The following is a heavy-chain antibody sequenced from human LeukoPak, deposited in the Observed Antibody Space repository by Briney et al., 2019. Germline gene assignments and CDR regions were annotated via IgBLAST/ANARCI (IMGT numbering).Heavy chain of an antibody. Sequence: SETLSLTCTVSGGSINSYYWSWIRQPAGKGLEWIGRIYTSGSTNYNPSLKSRVTMSVDTSKNQFSLKLSSVTAADTAVYYCARAAVNYYDSSGYYWYFDLWGRGTLVTVSS. V-gene: IGHV4-4*07. J-gene: IGHJ2*01. D-gene: IGHD3-22*01. CDR2: IYTSGST. CDR1: GGSINSYY. CDR3: ARAAVNYYDSSGYYWYFDL.